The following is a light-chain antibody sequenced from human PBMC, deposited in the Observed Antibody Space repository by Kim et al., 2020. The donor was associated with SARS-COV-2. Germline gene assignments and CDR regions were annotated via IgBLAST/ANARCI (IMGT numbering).Light chain of an antibody. J-gene: IGKJ4*01. CDR3: QQSHTAPLLT. CDR2: AAS. Sequence: DIQMTQSPSSLSASVGDRVTIACRASQSISTYLNWYQQKPGKAPKLLMYAASTLQSGVPSRFSGSGSGKDFTLTISSLQPDDFATYYCQQSHTAPLLTFGGGTKVYIK. CDR1: QSISTY. V-gene: IGKV1-39*01.